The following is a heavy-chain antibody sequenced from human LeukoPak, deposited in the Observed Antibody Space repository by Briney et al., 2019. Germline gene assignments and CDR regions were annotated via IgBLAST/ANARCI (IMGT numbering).Heavy chain of an antibody. Sequence: GGSLRLSCAASGFTFSSYGMHWVRQAPGKGLEWVAVIWYDGSNEYYADSAKGRFTISRDNSKNTLYLQMNSLRAEDTAVYYCARDRRRDGYNVDAFDIWGQGTMVTVSP. D-gene: IGHD5-24*01. CDR1: GFTFSSYG. V-gene: IGHV3-33*01. CDR3: ARDRRRDGYNVDAFDI. CDR2: IWYDGSNE. J-gene: IGHJ3*02.